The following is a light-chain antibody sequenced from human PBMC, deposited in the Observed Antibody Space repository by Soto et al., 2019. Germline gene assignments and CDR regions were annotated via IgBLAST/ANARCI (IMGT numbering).Light chain of an antibody. Sequence: QSALTQPRSVSGSPGQSVTISCAGTSGDVGGYNYVSWYQHHPGKVPKLMIYDVSKRPSGVPDRFSASRSGNTASLTISGLQVEDEADYYCCSYAGTYTWVFGGGTKLTVL. CDR3: CSYAGTYTWV. CDR1: SGDVGGYNY. CDR2: DVS. J-gene: IGLJ3*02. V-gene: IGLV2-11*01.